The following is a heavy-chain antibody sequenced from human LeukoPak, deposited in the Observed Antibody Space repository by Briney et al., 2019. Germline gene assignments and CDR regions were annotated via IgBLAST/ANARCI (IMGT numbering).Heavy chain of an antibody. CDR2: IIPIFGTA. CDR1: GGTFSSYA. D-gene: IGHD1-1*01. V-gene: IGHV1-69*13. Sequence: GASVKVSCKASGGTFSSYAISWVRQAPGQGLEWMGGIIPIFGTANCAQKFQGRVTITADEPTSTAYMELSSLRSEDTAVYYCARAGTTGNVGSDDAFDIWGQGTMVTVSS. CDR3: ARAGTTGNVGSDDAFDI. J-gene: IGHJ3*02.